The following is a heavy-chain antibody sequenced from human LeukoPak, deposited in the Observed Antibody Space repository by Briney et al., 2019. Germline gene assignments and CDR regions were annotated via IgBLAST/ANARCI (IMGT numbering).Heavy chain of an antibody. D-gene: IGHD3-10*01. CDR3: ARVGSGSYFDY. J-gene: IGHJ4*02. CDR2: IYYSGRT. CDR1: GGSISSYY. Sequence: PSETLSLTCTVSGGSISSYYWSWIRQPPGKGLEWIGYIYYSGRTNYNPSLKSRVTISVDTSKNQFSLKLSSVTAADTAVYYCARVGSGSYFDYWGQGTLVTVSS. V-gene: IGHV4-59*01.